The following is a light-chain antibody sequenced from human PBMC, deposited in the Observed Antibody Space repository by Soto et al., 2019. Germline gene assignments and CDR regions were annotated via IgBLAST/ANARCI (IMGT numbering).Light chain of an antibody. CDR3: SSYRSSNTHV. J-gene: IGLJ1*01. V-gene: IGLV2-14*01. CDR2: EVS. CDR1: SSDVGGYNY. Sequence: QSALTQPASVSGSPGQSITISCTGTSSDVGGYNYVSWYQQHPGKAPKVMIYEVSNRPSGVSNRFSGSKSGNTASLTISGLQAEDEADYYCSSYRSSNTHVFGTGTQLTVL.